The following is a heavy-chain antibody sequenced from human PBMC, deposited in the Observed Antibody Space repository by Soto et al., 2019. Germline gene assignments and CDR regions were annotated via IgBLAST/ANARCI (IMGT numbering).Heavy chain of an antibody. CDR1: GYSFTSYW. CDR2: IDPSDSYT. Sequence: EVQLVQSGAEVKKPGESLRISCKGSGYSFTSYWISWVRQMPGKGLEWMGRIDPSDSYTNYSPSFQGHVTISADKSISTAYLQWSSLKASDTAMYYCASTLSAVFGGIAFDIWGQGTMVTVSS. D-gene: IGHD3-3*01. CDR3: ASTLSAVFGGIAFDI. J-gene: IGHJ3*02. V-gene: IGHV5-10-1*03.